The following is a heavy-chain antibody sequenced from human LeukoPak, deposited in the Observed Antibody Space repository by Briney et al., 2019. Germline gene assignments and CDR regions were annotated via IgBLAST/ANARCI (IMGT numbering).Heavy chain of an antibody. CDR1: GGSISSYY. V-gene: IGHV4-4*07. CDR3: ARIYSGWYLDY. D-gene: IGHD6-19*01. CDR2: MYPSGST. Sequence: SETLSLTCTVSGGSISSYYWSWIRQPAGKGLEWIGRMYPSGSTNYNASLKSRVTMSVDTSKNQFSLRLTSVTAADTAVYYCARIYSGWYLDYWGQGTLVTVSS. J-gene: IGHJ4*02.